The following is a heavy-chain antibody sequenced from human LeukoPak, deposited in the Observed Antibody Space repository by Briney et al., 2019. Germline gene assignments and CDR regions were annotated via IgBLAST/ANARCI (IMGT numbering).Heavy chain of an antibody. CDR2: SIPLLGTT. CDR3: ARGVGKMTTNFYYYYGLDV. J-gene: IGHJ6*02. Sequence: ASVKVSCTASGGPFSISAFSWVRQAPGQGLEWMGGSIPLLGTTNYAQKFQGRVTIDVDESTNTVYIELRSLRSDDTAVYYCARGVGKMTTNFYYYYGLDVWGQGTTVTVSS. V-gene: IGHV1-69*13. D-gene: IGHD5-24*01. CDR1: GGPFSISA.